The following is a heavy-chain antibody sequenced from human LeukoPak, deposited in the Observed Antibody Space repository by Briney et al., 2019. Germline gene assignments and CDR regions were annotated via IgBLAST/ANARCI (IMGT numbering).Heavy chain of an antibody. J-gene: IGHJ6*02. CDR3: ARDIGFTVVRGTMLYYYAMDV. CDR1: GGSFSGYY. CDR2: IGPDSQTK. Sequence: LSLTCAVYGGSFSGYYWSWIRQAPGKGLEWISYIGPDSQTKYYADSVKGRFTISRDNARNSLYLQMNSLRAEDTAVYYCARDIGFTVVRGTMLYYYAMDVWGQGTTVTISS. D-gene: IGHD3-10*01. V-gene: IGHV3-11*01.